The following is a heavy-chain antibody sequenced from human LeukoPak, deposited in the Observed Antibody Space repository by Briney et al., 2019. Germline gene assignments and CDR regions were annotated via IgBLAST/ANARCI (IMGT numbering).Heavy chain of an antibody. Sequence: PSETLSLTCSVSGGSISSSNYYWAWIRQPPGKGLEWIGSIYYSGSTYYNPSLKSRVTISVDTSKNQFSLKLSSVTAADTAVYYCARLLDGYNYGDYWGQGTLVTVSS. CDR1: GGSISSSNYY. CDR2: IYYSGST. J-gene: IGHJ4*02. V-gene: IGHV4-39*01. D-gene: IGHD5-24*01. CDR3: ARLLDGYNYGDY.